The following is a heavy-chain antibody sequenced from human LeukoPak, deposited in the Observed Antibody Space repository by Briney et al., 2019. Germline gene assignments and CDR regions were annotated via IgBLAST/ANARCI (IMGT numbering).Heavy chain of an antibody. D-gene: IGHD4-23*01. J-gene: IGHJ5*02. CDR3: ASLNVVTPARWFDP. Sequence: PSETLSLTCTVSGGSISSSSYYWGWIRQPPGKGLEWIGSIYYSGSTHYNPSLKSRVTISVDTSKNQFSLKLSSVTAADTAVYYCASLNVVTPARWFDPWGQGTLVTVSS. V-gene: IGHV4-39*01. CDR2: IYYSGST. CDR1: GGSISSSSYY.